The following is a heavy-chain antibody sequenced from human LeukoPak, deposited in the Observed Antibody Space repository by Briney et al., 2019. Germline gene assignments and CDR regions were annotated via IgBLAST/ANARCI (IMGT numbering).Heavy chain of an antibody. D-gene: IGHD3-10*01. CDR3: ARGGTMVRGVIEPFDY. J-gene: IGHJ4*02. CDR1: GGSFSGYY. Sequence: SETLSLTCAVSGGSFSGYYWSWIRQPPGQGLEWIGEINHSGSTNYNPSLKSRVTISVDTSKNQFSLKLSSVTAADTAVYYCARGGTMVRGVIEPFDYWGQGTLVTVSS. CDR2: INHSGST. V-gene: IGHV4-34*01.